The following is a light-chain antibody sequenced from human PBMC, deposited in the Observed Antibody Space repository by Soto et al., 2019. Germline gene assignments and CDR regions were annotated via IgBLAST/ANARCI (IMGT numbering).Light chain of an antibody. CDR3: SSYTSSSTLV. Sequence: QAVVTQPASVSGSPGQSITISCTGTSSDVGGYNYVSWYQQHPGKAPKLMIYEVSNRPSGVSNRFSGSKSGNTASLTISGLQAEDEADCYCSSYTSSSTLVFGGGTKLTVL. CDR1: SSDVGGYNY. CDR2: EVS. V-gene: IGLV2-14*01. J-gene: IGLJ2*01.